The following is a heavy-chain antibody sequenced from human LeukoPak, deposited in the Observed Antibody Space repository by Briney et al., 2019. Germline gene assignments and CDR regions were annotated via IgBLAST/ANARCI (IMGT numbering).Heavy chain of an antibody. CDR3: ATTSLCGGDCYRDY. Sequence: PSETLSLTCTVSGGSISSSSYYWGWIRQPPGKGLEWIGSIYYSGSTYYNPSLKSRVTISVDTSKNQFSLKLSSVTAADTAVYYCATTSLCGGDCYRDYWGQGTLVTVSS. CDR2: IYYSGST. D-gene: IGHD2-21*02. CDR1: GGSISSSSYY. J-gene: IGHJ4*02. V-gene: IGHV4-39*01.